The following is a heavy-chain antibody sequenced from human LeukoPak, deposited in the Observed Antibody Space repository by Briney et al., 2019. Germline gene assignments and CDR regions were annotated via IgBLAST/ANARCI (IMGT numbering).Heavy chain of an antibody. V-gene: IGHV3-48*01. Sequence: GGSLRLSCAASGFTFSSYSMNWVRQAPGKGLEWVSYISSSSSTIYYADSVKGRFTISRDNAKNSLYLQMNSLRAEDTAVYYCARDWGWDFDWSTTRDAFDIWGQGTMVTVSS. D-gene: IGHD3-9*01. CDR1: GFTFSSYS. CDR2: ISSSSSTI. CDR3: ARDWGWDFDWSTTRDAFDI. J-gene: IGHJ3*02.